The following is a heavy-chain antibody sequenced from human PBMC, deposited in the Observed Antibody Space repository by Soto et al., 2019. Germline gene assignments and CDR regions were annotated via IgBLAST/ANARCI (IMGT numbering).Heavy chain of an antibody. CDR2: ISGSGGST. CDR3: AKDKDFVMATITAFDI. V-gene: IGHV3-23*01. J-gene: IGHJ3*02. CDR1: GFTFRSYA. D-gene: IGHD5-12*01. Sequence: GGSLRLSCAASGFTFRSYAMSWARQAPGKGLEWVSAISGSGGSTYYADSVKGRFTISRDNSKNTLYLQMNSLRAEDTAVYYCAKDKDFVMATITAFDIWGQGTMVTVSS.